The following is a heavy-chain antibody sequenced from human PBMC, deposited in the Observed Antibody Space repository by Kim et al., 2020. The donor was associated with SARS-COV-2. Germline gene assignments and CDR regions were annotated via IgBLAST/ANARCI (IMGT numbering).Heavy chain of an antibody. Sequence: SETLSLTCTVSGGSISSSSYYWGWIRQPPGKGLEWIGSIYYSGSTYYNPSLKSRVTISVDTSKNQFSLKLSSVTAADTAVYYCARLRAAAELDYWGQGTLVTVYS. D-gene: IGHD6-13*01. V-gene: IGHV4-39*01. CDR3: ARLRAAAELDY. CDR1: GGSISSSSYY. J-gene: IGHJ4*02. CDR2: IYYSGST.